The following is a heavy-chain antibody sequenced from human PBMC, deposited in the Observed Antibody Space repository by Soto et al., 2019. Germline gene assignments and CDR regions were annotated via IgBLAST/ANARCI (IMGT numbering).Heavy chain of an antibody. Sequence: QFQLVQSGAEVKKPGSSVKVSCKASGGTFNNYAISWVRQAPGQGLEWVGGIIPIVDAANYAQKFQGRGTIAADESAGTAYMELSRLRSEDTAVYYCARSWSGSTSGRVDVWGQGTTVTVSS. J-gene: IGHJ6*02. CDR2: IIPIVDAA. CDR3: ARSWSGSTSGRVDV. V-gene: IGHV1-69*12. D-gene: IGHD3-3*01. CDR1: GGTFNNYA.